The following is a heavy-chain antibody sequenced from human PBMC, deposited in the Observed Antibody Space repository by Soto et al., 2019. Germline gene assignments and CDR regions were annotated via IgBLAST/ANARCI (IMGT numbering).Heavy chain of an antibody. CDR2: ISGSGSYT. J-gene: IGHJ4*02. V-gene: IGHV3-21*04. D-gene: IGHD5-12*01. CDR3: AKDSRIVATVSDY. Sequence: GGSLRLSCAASGFTFSSYSMNWVRQAPGKGLEWVSSISGSGSYTYYADSVKGRFTISRDNSKNTLYLQMNSLRAEDTAVYYCAKDSRIVATVSDYWGQGTLVTVSS. CDR1: GFTFSSYS.